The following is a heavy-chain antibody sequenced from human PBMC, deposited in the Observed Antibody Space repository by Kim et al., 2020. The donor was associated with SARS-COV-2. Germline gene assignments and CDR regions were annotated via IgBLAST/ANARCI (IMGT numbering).Heavy chain of an antibody. Sequence: GGSLRLSCAASGFTFSSYGMHWVRQAPGKGLEWVAVISYDGSNKYYADSVKGRFTISRDNSKNTLYLQMNSLRAEDTAVYYCATGSGSYFTWFDPWGQGT. CDR3: ATGSGSYFTWFDP. D-gene: IGHD3-10*01. V-gene: IGHV3-30*03. J-gene: IGHJ5*02. CDR1: GFTFSSYG. CDR2: ISYDGSNK.